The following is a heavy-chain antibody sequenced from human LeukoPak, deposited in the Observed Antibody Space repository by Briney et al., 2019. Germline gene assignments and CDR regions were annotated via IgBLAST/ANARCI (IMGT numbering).Heavy chain of an antibody. D-gene: IGHD1-1*01. CDR3: ARDTDEWYNSPGDY. J-gene: IGHJ4*02. CDR2: ISYDDSQK. Sequence: PGGSLRLSCAVSGFTLNTYAMHWVRQAPGKGLEWVAIISYDDSQKYYADSLKGRFTISRDNSRNTLYLQMNSLRDDDTGMYYCARDTDEWYNSPGDYWGQGTLVTVSS. CDR1: GFTLNTYA. V-gene: IGHV3-30*04.